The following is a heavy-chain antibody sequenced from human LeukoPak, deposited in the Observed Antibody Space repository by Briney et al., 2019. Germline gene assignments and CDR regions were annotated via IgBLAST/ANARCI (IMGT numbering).Heavy chain of an antibody. CDR2: ISVDNGNT. J-gene: IGHJ6*02. CDR3: ARGYTSSWSPYGMDV. V-gene: IGHV1-18*01. Sequence: ASVTVSCKPSGYTFTSYGISWVRQAPGQGLEWMGWISVDNGNTNYAQKLQGRVTMTTDTSTSTAYMELRSLRSDDTAVYYCARGYTSSWSPYGMDVWGQGTTVTVFS. CDR1: GYTFTSYG. D-gene: IGHD6-13*01.